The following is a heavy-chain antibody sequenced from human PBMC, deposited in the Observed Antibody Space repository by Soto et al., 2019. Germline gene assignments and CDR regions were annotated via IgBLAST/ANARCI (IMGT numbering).Heavy chain of an antibody. CDR1: GGTFSSYA. Sequence: QVQLVQSGAEVKKPGSSVKVSCKASGGTFSSYAISWVRQAPGQGLEWLGGIIPIFGTANYAQKFQGRVTITADESTSTAYMELSSLRSEDTAVYYCARVNRGYDSSGYHFDYWGQGTLVTVSS. J-gene: IGHJ4*02. CDR3: ARVNRGYDSSGYHFDY. D-gene: IGHD3-22*01. V-gene: IGHV1-69*01. CDR2: IIPIFGTA.